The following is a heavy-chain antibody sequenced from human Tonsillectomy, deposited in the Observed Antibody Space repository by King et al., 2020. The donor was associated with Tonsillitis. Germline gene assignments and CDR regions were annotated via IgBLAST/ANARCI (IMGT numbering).Heavy chain of an antibody. V-gene: IGHV7-4-1*02. CDR2: INTNTRNA. Sequence: VQLVESGSELKKPGASVKVSCKASGYSFTIYPMSWVRQAPGQGLEWMGWINTNTRNATYAQGFTGRFVFSLDTSVSTAFLQITSLKAEDTAFYYCAGVRYCGGGSCYDIDHWGQGTLVTVSS. D-gene: IGHD2-15*01. CDR1: GYSFTIYP. J-gene: IGHJ4*02. CDR3: AGVRYCGGGSCYDIDH.